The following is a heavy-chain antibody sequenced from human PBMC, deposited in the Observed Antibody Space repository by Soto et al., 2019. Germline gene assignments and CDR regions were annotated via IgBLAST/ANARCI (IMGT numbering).Heavy chain of an antibody. CDR3: ARANSNSMVRYNWFDP. CDR2: IYYSGST. D-gene: IGHD3-10*01. J-gene: IGHJ5*02. Sequence: SETLSLTCAVSGGSINSYYWSWIRQPPGKGLEWIGYIYYSGSTNYNPSLKSRVTISIDTSKNQFSLKLTSVTAADTAVYYCARANSNSMVRYNWFDPRGQRTLVTVSS. V-gene: IGHV4-59*01. CDR1: GGSINSYY.